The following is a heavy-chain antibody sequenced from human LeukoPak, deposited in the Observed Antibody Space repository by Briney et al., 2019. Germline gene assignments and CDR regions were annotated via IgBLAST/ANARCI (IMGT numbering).Heavy chain of an antibody. D-gene: IGHD2-2*01. V-gene: IGHV3-30*04. CDR3: ARDISYCSSTSSCSGAFDI. J-gene: IGHJ3*02. CDR2: ISYDGSNK. CDR1: GFTFSSYA. Sequence: GGSLRLSCAASGFTFSSYAMHWVRQAPGKGLEWVAVISYDGSNKYYADSVKGRFTISRDNSKNTLYLLMNSLRAEDTAVYYCARDISYCSSTSSCSGAFDIWGQGTMVTVSS.